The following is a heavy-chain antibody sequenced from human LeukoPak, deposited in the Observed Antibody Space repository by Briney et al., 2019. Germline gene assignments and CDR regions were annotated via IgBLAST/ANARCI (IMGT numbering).Heavy chain of an antibody. CDR3: AKDVSRILTGARNYFDS. CDR2: ISSSGSTI. Sequence: GGPLRLSCAASGFTFSSYEMNWVRQAPGKGLEWVSYISSSGSTIYYADSVKGRFTISRDNAKNSLYLQMNSLRAEDTAVYYCAKDVSRILTGARNYFDSWGQGTLVTVSS. D-gene: IGHD3-9*01. J-gene: IGHJ4*02. CDR1: GFTFSSYE. V-gene: IGHV3-48*03.